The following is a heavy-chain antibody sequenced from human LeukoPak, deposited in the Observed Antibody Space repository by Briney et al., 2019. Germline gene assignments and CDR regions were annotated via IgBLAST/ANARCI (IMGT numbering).Heavy chain of an antibody. CDR2: IRSKAFAGTT. CDR3: SRAPYNNYVNLDY. Sequence: GGSLRLSCRASGFTFGDYAMTWVRQAPGKGLEWLGSIRSKAFAGTTEYAASVKGRFTISRDDSISIAYLQMNSLQTEDTAVYYCSRAPYNNYVNLDYWGQGTLVTVSS. D-gene: IGHD4-11*01. J-gene: IGHJ4*02. V-gene: IGHV3-49*04. CDR1: GFTFGDYA.